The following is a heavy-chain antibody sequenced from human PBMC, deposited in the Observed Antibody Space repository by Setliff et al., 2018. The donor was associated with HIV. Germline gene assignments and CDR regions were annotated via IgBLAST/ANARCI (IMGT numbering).Heavy chain of an antibody. V-gene: IGHV4-4*09. CDR2: IYTSGST. Sequence: SETLSLTCIVSGGSISNFYCSWSWIRQPPGKGLEWIGYIYTSGSTKYNPSLKSRVTISIDTSKNQFSLRLTSVTAADTAVYYCARKGNWNYPYDYWGQGTLVTVSS. CDR1: GGSISNFY. D-gene: IGHD1-7*01. CDR3: ARKGNWNYPYDY. J-gene: IGHJ4*02.